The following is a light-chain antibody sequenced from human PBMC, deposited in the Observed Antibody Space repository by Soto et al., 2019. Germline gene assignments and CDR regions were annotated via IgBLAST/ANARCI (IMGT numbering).Light chain of an antibody. J-gene: IGKJ3*01. Sequence: EIVLTQSPGTLSLSPGERATLSCRASQSVSSSYLAWYQQKPGQAPRLLIYAASSRATGIPDRFSGSGSGTDFTLTVSRLEPEDFAGYYCQQYASSLFTFGPGTKVDIK. CDR2: AAS. CDR1: QSVSSSY. CDR3: QQYASSLFT. V-gene: IGKV3-20*01.